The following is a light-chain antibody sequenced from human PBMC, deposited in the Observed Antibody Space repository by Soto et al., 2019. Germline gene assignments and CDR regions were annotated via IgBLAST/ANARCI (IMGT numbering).Light chain of an antibody. CDR1: QSISSW. CDR2: DAS. V-gene: IGKV1-5*01. J-gene: IGKJ1*01. Sequence: DLQMTQSPSILSASVGDRVTITCRASQSISSWLAWYQQKPGKAPKLLIYDASSLESGVPSRFSGRGSGTEFTLTISSLQPDDFATYYCQQYNSYSRTFGQGTKV. CDR3: QQYNSYSRT.